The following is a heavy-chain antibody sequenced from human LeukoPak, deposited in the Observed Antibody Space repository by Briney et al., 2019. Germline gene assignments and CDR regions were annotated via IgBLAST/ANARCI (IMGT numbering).Heavy chain of an antibody. CDR3: ARESGSYPDY. CDR1: GYTFTSYY. Sequence: ASVKVSCKASGYTFTSYYMHWVRQAPGQGLEWMGIINPSGGSTSYAQKFQGRLTITRDTSASTAYMELNSLRSEDTAVYYCARESGSYPDYWGQGTLVTVSS. CDR2: INPSGGST. J-gene: IGHJ4*02. V-gene: IGHV1-46*01. D-gene: IGHD1-26*01.